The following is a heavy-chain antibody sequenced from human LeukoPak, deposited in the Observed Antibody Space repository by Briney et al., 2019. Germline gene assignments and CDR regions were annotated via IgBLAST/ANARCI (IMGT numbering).Heavy chain of an antibody. CDR1: GFNFGGYA. J-gene: IGHJ4*02. Sequence: GRSLRLSCTTSGFNFGGYALSWVRQAPGKGLEWVGFIRSKAYGGTTEYAASVKGRFTISRDDSKSIAYLQMNSLKTEDTAVYYCTRDRAYYYDSSGYYYCYFWGQGTLVTVSS. CDR2: IRSKAYGGTT. CDR3: TRDRAYYYDSSGYYYCYF. D-gene: IGHD3-22*01. V-gene: IGHV3-49*04.